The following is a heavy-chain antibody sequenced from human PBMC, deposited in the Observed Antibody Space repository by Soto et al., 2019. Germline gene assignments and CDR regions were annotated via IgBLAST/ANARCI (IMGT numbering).Heavy chain of an antibody. Sequence: VGSLRLSCAASGFTFSSYAMSWVRQAPGKGLEWVSAISGSGGSTYYADSVKGRFTISRDNSKNTLYLQMNSLRAEDTAVYYCARPLTWFGELSWGQGTLVTVSS. D-gene: IGHD3-10*01. CDR2: ISGSGGST. J-gene: IGHJ4*02. CDR1: GFTFSSYA. CDR3: ARPLTWFGELS. V-gene: IGHV3-23*01.